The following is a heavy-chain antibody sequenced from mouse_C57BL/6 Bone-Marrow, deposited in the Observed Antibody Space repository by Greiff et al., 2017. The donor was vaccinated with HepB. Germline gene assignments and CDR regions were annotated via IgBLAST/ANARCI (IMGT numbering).Heavy chain of an antibody. CDR2: IHPNSGST. CDR1: GYTFTSYW. Sequence: VQLQQPGAELVKPGASVKLSCKASGYTFTSYWMHWVKQRPGQGLEWIGMIHPNSGSTNYNEKFKRKATLTVDKSSSTAYMQLSSLTSEDSAVYYCEGRDYCKAWFAYWGQVALVTVAA. D-gene: IGHD2-1*01. J-gene: IGHJ3*01. V-gene: IGHV1-64*01. CDR3: EGRDYCKAWFAY.